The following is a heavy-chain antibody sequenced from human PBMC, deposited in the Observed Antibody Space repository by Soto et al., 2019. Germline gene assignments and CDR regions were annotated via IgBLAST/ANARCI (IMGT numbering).Heavy chain of an antibody. Sequence: SVKVSCKASGGTFSSYTISWVRQAPGQGLEWMGRIIPILGIANYAQKFQGRVTITADKSTSTAYMELSSLRSEDTAVYYCARTGGPDYDILTGYYNMDVWGKGTTVTVSS. CDR2: IIPILGIA. J-gene: IGHJ6*03. D-gene: IGHD3-9*01. V-gene: IGHV1-69*02. CDR3: ARTGGPDYDILTGYYNMDV. CDR1: GGTFSSYT.